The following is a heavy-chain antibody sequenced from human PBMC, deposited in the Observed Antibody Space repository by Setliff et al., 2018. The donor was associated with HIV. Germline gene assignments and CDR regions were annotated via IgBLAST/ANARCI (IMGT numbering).Heavy chain of an antibody. V-gene: IGHV3-7*01. CDR2: IGQDGSEK. J-gene: IGHJ4*02. CDR3: AVHYYDSSGYDY. Sequence: QPGGSLRLSCAASRFDFNNYWMCWVRQAPGKGLEWVANIGQDGSEKNYVDSVKGRFTISRDNAKNSLYLQMNSLRAEDTAVYYCAVHYYDSSGYDYWGQGTLVTVSS. CDR1: RFDFNNYW. D-gene: IGHD3-22*01.